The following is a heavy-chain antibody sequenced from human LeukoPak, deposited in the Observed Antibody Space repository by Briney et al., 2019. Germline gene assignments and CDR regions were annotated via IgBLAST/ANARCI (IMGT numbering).Heavy chain of an antibody. CDR3: AALNIATRPWCFDY. Sequence: SETLSLTCTVSGGSVSRGNSYWSWIRQFPGKGLEWIGYIYYSGNTDYNPSLKSRVTISVDTAKNQFSLKLSSVTAADTAVYYCAALNIATRPWCFDYWGQGTLVTVSS. CDR1: GGSVSRGNSY. D-gene: IGHD6-6*01. CDR2: IYYSGNT. J-gene: IGHJ4*02. V-gene: IGHV4-61*01.